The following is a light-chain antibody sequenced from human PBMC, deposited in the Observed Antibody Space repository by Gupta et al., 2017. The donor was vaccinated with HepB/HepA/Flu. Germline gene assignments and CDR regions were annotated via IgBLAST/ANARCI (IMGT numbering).Light chain of an antibody. Sequence: DIQMTQSPSSLSASVGDRVTITCRASHDIGTYLAWYRQKPGKVTEVLIFAASTLQSGVPSRFSGSGSGTDFTLTISNLQPDDLATYYCQNDNSVPFTFGHGTTVDLK. V-gene: IGKV1-27*01. J-gene: IGKJ3*01. CDR2: AAS. CDR1: HDIGTY. CDR3: QNDNSVPFT.